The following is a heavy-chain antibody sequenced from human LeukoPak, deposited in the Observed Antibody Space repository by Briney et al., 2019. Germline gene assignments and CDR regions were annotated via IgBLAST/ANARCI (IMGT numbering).Heavy chain of an antibody. CDR2: IYHSGST. J-gene: IGHJ4*02. CDR1: GYSISSGYY. V-gene: IGHV4-38-2*01. Sequence: SETLSLTCAVSGYSISSGYYWGWIRQPPGKGLEWIGSIYHSGSTYYNPSLKSRVTISVDTSKNQFSLKLSSVTAADTAVYYCARRGSSTFDYWGRGTLVTVSS. CDR3: ARRGSSTFDY. D-gene: IGHD1-26*01.